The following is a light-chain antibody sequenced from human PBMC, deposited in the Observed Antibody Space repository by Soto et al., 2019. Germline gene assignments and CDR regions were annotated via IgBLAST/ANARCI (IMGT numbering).Light chain of an antibody. V-gene: IGKV3-20*01. Sequence: EIVLTQSPGTLSLSPGERATLSCRASQSVSSGFLAWYQQKPGQAPRLLMYDASTRASGIPDRFSGSGSGTDFTLTISRLEPEDFAVYYCQQYGSSPFTFGPGTMVDIK. CDR1: QSVSSGF. J-gene: IGKJ3*01. CDR3: QQYGSSPFT. CDR2: DAS.